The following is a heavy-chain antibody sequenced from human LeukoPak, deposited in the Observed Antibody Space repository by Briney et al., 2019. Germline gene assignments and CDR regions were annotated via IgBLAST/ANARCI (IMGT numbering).Heavy chain of an antibody. D-gene: IGHD3-22*01. CDR2: IKQDGSEK. V-gene: IGHV3-7*01. CDR3: ARDFGSMIVGNYYYYYGMDV. CDR1: GFTFSIYW. J-gene: IGHJ6*02. Sequence: GALRLSCAASGFTFSIYWMSWVRQAPGKGLEWVANIKQDGSEKYYVDSVKGRFTISRDNAKNSLYLQMNSLRAEDTAVYYCARDFGSMIVGNYYYYYGMDVWGQGTTVTVSS.